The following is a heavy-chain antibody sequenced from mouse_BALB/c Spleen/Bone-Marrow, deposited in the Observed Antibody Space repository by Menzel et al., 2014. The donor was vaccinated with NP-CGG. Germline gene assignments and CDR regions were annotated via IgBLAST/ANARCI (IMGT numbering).Heavy chain of an antibody. D-gene: IGHD1-1*01. J-gene: IGHJ2*01. CDR3: ARGSSYFDY. CDR2: ISDGGSYT. CDR1: GFTFSDYY. V-gene: IGHV5-4*02. Sequence: EVKLVESGGGIVKPGGSLKLSCAASGFTFSDYYMYWVRQTPEKRLEWVATISDGGSYTYYPDSVKGRFTISRDNAKNNLYLQMSSLKSEDTAMYYCARGSSYFDYWGQGTTLTVSS.